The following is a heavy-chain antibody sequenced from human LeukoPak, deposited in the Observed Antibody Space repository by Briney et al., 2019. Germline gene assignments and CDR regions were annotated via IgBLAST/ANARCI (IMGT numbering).Heavy chain of an antibody. Sequence: SETLSLTCTVSGYSVSSGYYWGWIRQSPGKGLEWIGSIYHSGSTYYSPSLRSRITISVDTSKNQFSLKLSSVTAADTAVYYCAREDYYDSSGYYLDCWGQGTLVTVSS. J-gene: IGHJ4*02. CDR3: AREDYYDSSGYYLDC. D-gene: IGHD3-22*01. V-gene: IGHV4-38-2*02. CDR2: IYHSGST. CDR1: GYSVSSGYY.